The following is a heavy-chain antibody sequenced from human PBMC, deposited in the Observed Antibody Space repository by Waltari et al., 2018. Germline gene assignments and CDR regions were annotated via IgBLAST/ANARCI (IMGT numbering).Heavy chain of an antibody. J-gene: IGHJ6*03. Sequence: EVQLVQSGAEVKKPGESLKISCTGSGYSFTSYWIGWVRQMPGKGLEWMGIIYPGDSDTRYSPSFQGQVTISADKSISTAYLQWSSLKASDTAMYYCARLLSYGYYYYYMDVWGKGTTVTVSS. CDR3: ARLLSYGYYYYYMDV. CDR1: GYSFTSYW. V-gene: IGHV5-51*03. CDR2: IYPGDSDT. D-gene: IGHD1-26*01.